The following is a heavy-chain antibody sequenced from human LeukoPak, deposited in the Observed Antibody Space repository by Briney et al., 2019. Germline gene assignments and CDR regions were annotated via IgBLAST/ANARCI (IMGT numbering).Heavy chain of an antibody. D-gene: IGHD1-26*01. CDR2: IYASGSTNYNRT. CDR3: SRGGSGSYPGSV. J-gene: IGHJ4*02. CDR1: GGSISSYY. Sequence: SETLSLTCTVSGGSISSYYWSWIRQPAGKGLEWIGRIYASGSTNYNRTNYNPSLKSRVTVSLDSSKNQFSLELNSVTAADTAVYYCSRGGSGSYPGSVWGQGILVTVSS. V-gene: IGHV4-4*07.